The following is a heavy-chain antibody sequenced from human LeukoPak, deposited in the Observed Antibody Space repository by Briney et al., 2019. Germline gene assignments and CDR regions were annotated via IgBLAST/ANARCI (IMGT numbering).Heavy chain of an antibody. Sequence: ASVKVSCKASGYTFTSYYMHWVRQAAGQGLEWMGLINPSGGTTNYAQKFQGRVTMTRDTSTGTVYPDLSSLRSEDTAVYYCARSPSASTPYYFDYWGQGTLVTVSS. CDR3: ARSPSASTPYYFDY. V-gene: IGHV1-46*01. D-gene: IGHD3-16*01. J-gene: IGHJ4*02. CDR2: INPSGGTT. CDR1: GYTFTSYY.